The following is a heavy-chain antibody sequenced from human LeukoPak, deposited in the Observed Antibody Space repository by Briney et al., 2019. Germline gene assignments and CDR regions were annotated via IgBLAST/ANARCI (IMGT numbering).Heavy chain of an antibody. CDR3: ARDLGNTGWYTFDY. J-gene: IGHJ4*02. Sequence: SQTLSLTCDISGDSLSSNNGAWNWIRQSPSRGLEWLGRTYYRSKWYNDYAGSLNGRITISPDTSKNQFSLHLNSVTPEDTAVYYCARDLGNTGWYTFDYWGQGILVTVSS. CDR2: TYYRSKWYN. V-gene: IGHV6-1*01. D-gene: IGHD6-19*01. CDR1: GDSLSSNNGA.